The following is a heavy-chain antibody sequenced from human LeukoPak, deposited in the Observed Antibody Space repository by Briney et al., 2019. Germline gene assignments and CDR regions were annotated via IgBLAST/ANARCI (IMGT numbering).Heavy chain of an antibody. J-gene: IGHJ5*02. CDR2: IIPIFGTA. D-gene: IGHD2-2*01. CDR1: GGTFSSYA. V-gene: IGHV1-69*13. CDR3: AREPCSSTSCPAPDRWFDP. Sequence: ASAKVSCKASGGTFSSYAISWVRQAPGQGLEWMGGIIPIFGTANYAQKFQGRVTITADESTSTAYMELSSLRSEDTAVYYCAREPCSSTSCPAPDRWFDPWGQGTLVTVSS.